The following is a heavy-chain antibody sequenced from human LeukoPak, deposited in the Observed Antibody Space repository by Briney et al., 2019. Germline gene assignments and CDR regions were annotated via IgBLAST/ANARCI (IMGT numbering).Heavy chain of an antibody. CDR2: IYYSGST. V-gene: IGHV4-59*02. Sequence: SETPSLTCTVSGDSVSSYYWNWIRQPPGKGLEWIGYIYYSGSTNYNPSLKSRVTISVDTSKNQFSLKLSSVTAADTAVYYCARVHYYDNSGYWFFDYWGQGTLVTVSS. CDR1: GDSVSSYY. D-gene: IGHD3-22*01. CDR3: ARVHYYDNSGYWFFDY. J-gene: IGHJ4*02.